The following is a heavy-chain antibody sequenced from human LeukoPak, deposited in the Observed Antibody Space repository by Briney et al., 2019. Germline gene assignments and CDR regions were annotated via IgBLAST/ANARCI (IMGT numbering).Heavy chain of an antibody. V-gene: IGHV3-30*04. Sequence: GGSLRLSCAASGFTFSSYAMHWVRQAPGKGLEWVAVISYDGSNKYYADSVKGRFTISRDNSKNTLYLQMNSLRAEDTAVYYCARGPYNWNQFDYWGQGTLVTVSS. CDR2: ISYDGSNK. CDR1: GFTFSSYA. D-gene: IGHD1-20*01. CDR3: ARGPYNWNQFDY. J-gene: IGHJ4*02.